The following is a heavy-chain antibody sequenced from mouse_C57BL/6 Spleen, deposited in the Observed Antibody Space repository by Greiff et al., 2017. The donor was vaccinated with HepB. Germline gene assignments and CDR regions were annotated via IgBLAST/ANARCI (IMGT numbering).Heavy chain of an antibody. V-gene: IGHV1-22*01. CDR1: GYTFTDYN. Sequence: VQLKESGPELVKPGASVKMSCKASGYTFTDYNMHWVKQSHGKSLEWIGYINPNNGGTSYNQKFKGKATLTVNKSSSTAYMELRSLTSEDSAVYYCARDLNNYLAWFAYWGQGTLVTVSA. J-gene: IGHJ3*01. D-gene: IGHD5-2*01. CDR2: INPNNGGT. CDR3: ARDLNNYLAWFAY.